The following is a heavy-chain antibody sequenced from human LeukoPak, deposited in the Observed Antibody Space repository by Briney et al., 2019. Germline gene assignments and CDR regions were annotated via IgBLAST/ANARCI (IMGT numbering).Heavy chain of an antibody. J-gene: IGHJ3*02. Sequence: SVKVSCKASGGTFSSYAISWVRQAPGQGLEWMGGIIPIFGTANYAQKFQGRVTITADESTSTAYMELSSLRSEDTAVYYCATNAELLDAFDIWGQGTMVTVSS. V-gene: IGHV1-69*13. CDR1: GGTFSSYA. CDR3: ATNAELLDAFDI. D-gene: IGHD2-15*01. CDR2: IIPIFGTA.